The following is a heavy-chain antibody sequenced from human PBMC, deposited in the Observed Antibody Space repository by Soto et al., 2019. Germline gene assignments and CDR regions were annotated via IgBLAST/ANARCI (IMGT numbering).Heavy chain of an antibody. V-gene: IGHV3-23*01. D-gene: IGHD6-19*01. J-gene: IGHJ4*02. Sequence: EVQLLESGGGLVQPGGSLRLSCAASGFTFSSYAMSWVRQAPGKGLEWVSAISGSGGSTYYADSVKGRFTISRDNSKNPLYLQMNSLRAEDTAVYYCAKASPYSSGWYKSWYFEYWGQGTLVTVSS. CDR3: AKASPYSSGWYKSWYFEY. CDR2: ISGSGGST. CDR1: GFTFSSYA.